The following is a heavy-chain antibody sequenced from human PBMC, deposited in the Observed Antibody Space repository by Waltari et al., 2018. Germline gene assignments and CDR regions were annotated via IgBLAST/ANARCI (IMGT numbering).Heavy chain of an antibody. D-gene: IGHD6-19*01. CDR2: FDPEDGET. V-gene: IGHV1-24*01. Sequence: QVQLVQSGAEVKKPGSSVKVSCKASGGTFSSYAISWVRQAPGKGLEWMGGFDPEDGETIYAQKFQGRVTMTEDTSTDTAYMELSSLRSEDTAVYYCATGKQWPFDYWGQGTLVTVSS. CDR1: GGTFSSYA. J-gene: IGHJ4*02. CDR3: ATGKQWPFDY.